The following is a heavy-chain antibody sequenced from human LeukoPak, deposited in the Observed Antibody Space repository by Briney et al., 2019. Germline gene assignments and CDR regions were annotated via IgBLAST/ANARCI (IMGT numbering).Heavy chain of an antibody. D-gene: IGHD2-21*01. CDR3: AKDFRIGYSAHFDY. CDR2: IYENGGTT. J-gene: IGHJ4*02. V-gene: IGHV3-23*01. Sequence: GGSLRLSCVGSGFTFRSHAMSWVRQAPEKGLEFVSSIYENGGTTFYADSVKGRFSISRDNSKNTLYLQMDSLRGEGTAVYYCAKDFRIGYSAHFDYWGQGALVTVSS. CDR1: GFTFRSHA.